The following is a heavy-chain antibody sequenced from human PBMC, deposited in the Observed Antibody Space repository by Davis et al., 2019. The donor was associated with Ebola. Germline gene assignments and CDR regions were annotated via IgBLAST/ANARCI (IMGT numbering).Heavy chain of an antibody. CDR3: AWECAGDCYMNDAFDI. V-gene: IGHV1-69*10. CDR2: IIPILDIT. J-gene: IGHJ3*02. Sequence: AASVKVSCKASGYTFTNYYMHWVRQAPGQGLEWMGRIIPILDITDLPQRFQGRVTITADKSTSTAYMELSSLRSEDTAMYYCAWECAGDCYMNDAFDIWGQGTMVSVSS. CDR1: GYTFTNYY. D-gene: IGHD2-21*02.